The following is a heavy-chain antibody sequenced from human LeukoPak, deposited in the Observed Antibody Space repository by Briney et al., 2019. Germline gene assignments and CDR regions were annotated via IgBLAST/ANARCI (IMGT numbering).Heavy chain of an antibody. CDR2: INANSGDT. CDR3: ARDRSSWLDT. J-gene: IGHJ5*02. D-gene: IGHD6-6*01. Sequence: GASVKVSCKASGYTFNGYYMHWVREAPGQGLEWMGWINANSGDTSYAQKFKGRVTMTRDTSISTVYMELSRLKSDDTAVYYCARDRSSWLDTWGQGTLVTVPS. V-gene: IGHV1-2*02. CDR1: GYTFNGYY.